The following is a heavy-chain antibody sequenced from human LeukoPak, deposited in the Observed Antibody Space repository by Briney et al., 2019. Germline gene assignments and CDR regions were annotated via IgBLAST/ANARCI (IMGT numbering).Heavy chain of an antibody. CDR1: GFTFSSYS. V-gene: IGHV3-48*01. J-gene: IGHJ4*02. CDR3: AKGVSSRFFDY. Sequence: GGSLRLSCAASGFTFSSYSMNWVRQAPGKGLEWVSYISSSSSTIYYADSVKGRFTFSRDNSKNTLYLQMNSLRAEDTAVYYCAKGVSSRFFDYWGQGTLVTVSS. CDR2: ISSSSSTI.